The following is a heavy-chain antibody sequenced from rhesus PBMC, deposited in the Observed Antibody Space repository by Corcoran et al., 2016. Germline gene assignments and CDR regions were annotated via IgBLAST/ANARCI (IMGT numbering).Heavy chain of an antibody. CDR1: GGSVSSPNW. V-gene: IGHV4-65*01. D-gene: IGHD6-25*01. CDR3: AREAAAGTSFDY. J-gene: IGHJ4*01. CDR2: ISGSSGST. Sequence: QVQLQESGPGLVKPSETLSLTCAVSGGSVSSPNWWSWIRQPPGKGLEWIGYISGSSGSTYYNPSLKSRVTISTDTSKNQFSLKLGSVTAADTAVYYCAREAAAGTSFDYWGQGVLVTVSS.